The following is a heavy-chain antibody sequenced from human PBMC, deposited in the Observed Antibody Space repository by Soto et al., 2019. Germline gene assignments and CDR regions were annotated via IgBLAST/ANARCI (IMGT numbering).Heavy chain of an antibody. CDR1: GGSISSSSYY. D-gene: IGHD3-9*01. CDR2: IYYSGST. Sequence: SETLSLTCTVSGGSISSSSYYWGWIRQPPGKGLEWIGSIYYSGSTYYNPSLKSRVTISVDTSKNQFSLKLSSVTAADTAVYYCARQMAILRYFDWLYYGMDVWGHGTTVTVSS. CDR3: ARQMAILRYFDWLYYGMDV. J-gene: IGHJ6*02. V-gene: IGHV4-39*01.